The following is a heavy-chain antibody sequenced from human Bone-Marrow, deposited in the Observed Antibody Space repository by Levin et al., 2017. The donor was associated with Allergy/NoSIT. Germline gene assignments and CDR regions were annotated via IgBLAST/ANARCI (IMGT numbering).Heavy chain of an antibody. CDR1: GFTFTDYG. D-gene: IGHD3-10*01. V-gene: IGHV3-30*18. CDR3: AKGRNSNVFGSGIWNFLFDS. J-gene: IGHJ4*02. Sequence: GGSLRLSCTVSGFTFTDYGFHWVRQAPGKGLEWVAAISYHGGNEYYMDSVKGRFTISRDNSKDTLYLQMDSLRVEDTAVYYCAKGRNSNVFGSGIWNFLFDSWGQGTLVRVSS. CDR2: ISYHGGNE.